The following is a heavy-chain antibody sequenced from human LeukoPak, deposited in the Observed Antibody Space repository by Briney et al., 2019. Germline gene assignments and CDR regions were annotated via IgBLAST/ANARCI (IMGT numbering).Heavy chain of an antibody. Sequence: ASVKVSFKASGGTFNSYAIRWVPPAPGQGPEWMGKINAILGIANYTQKFQGRVTTTADKSTSTAYMEPSSLGAEDTAVYYCAKSPVVFGELLYLLDPWGQGTLVTVSS. J-gene: IGHJ5*02. CDR3: AKSPVVFGELLYLLDP. D-gene: IGHD3-10*02. CDR1: GGTFNSYA. CDR2: INAILGIA. V-gene: IGHV1-69*04.